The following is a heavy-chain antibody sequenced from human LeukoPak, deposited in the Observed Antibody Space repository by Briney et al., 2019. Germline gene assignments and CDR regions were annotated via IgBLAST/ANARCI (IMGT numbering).Heavy chain of an antibody. J-gene: IGHJ5*01. Sequence: GGSLRLSCTASGFTFADYAMNWVRQAPGKGLEWVGFIRSKVYGGTTEYAASVRGRFTISRDDSKNTAYLQMNSLKTEDTAVYYCTRYRAYIYGYGDSWGQGTLVTVSS. V-gene: IGHV3-49*04. CDR3: TRYRAYIYGYGDS. D-gene: IGHD5-18*01. CDR2: IRSKVYGGTT. CDR1: GFTFADYA.